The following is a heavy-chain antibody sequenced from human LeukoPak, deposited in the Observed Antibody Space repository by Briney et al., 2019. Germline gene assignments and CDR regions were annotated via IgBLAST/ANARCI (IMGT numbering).Heavy chain of an antibody. V-gene: IGHV1-69*13. D-gene: IGHD5-18*01. CDR3: ARVKRARGYSYPFDY. Sequence: ASVNVSCKASGGTFTSYAISWVRQPPGQGLEWMGGIIPIFGTANYAQKFQGRVTITADESTSTAYMELSSLRSEDTAVYYCARVKRARGYSYPFDYWAREPWSPSPQ. CDR2: IIPIFGTA. J-gene: IGHJ4*02. CDR1: GGTFTSYA.